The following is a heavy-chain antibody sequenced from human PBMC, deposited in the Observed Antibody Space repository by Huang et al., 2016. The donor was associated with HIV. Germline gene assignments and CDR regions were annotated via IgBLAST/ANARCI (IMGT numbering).Heavy chain of an antibody. V-gene: IGHV3-30*18. Sequence: QVQLVESGGGVVQPGRSLRISCAASGFTFSSYGMHWVRQAPGKGLEGVAVISEDAKTKYYADSVKGRFSISRDNSKTTVYLQLNSLRLEDTAVYYCAKGGSAAAVLDFWGQGTLVTVSS. CDR3: AKGGSAAAVLDF. J-gene: IGHJ4*02. CDR1: GFTFSSYG. D-gene: IGHD6-13*01. CDR2: ISEDAKTK.